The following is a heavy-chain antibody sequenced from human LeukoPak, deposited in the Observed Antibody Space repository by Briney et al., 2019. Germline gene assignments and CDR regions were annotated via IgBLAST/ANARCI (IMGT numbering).Heavy chain of an antibody. D-gene: IGHD6-6*01. V-gene: IGHV3-7*05. J-gene: IGHJ1*01. CDR2: QKEDGSEE. CDR3: ATGGAARGYFQH. Sequence: GGSLRLPCAVSGFTFSRSSMTCVRQAPGKGLEWVAKQKEDGSEEYYVDSVKGRFTISRDNAKNSLYLQMNSLRAEDTAVYYCATGGAARGYFQHWGQGTLVTVSS. CDR1: GFTFSRSS.